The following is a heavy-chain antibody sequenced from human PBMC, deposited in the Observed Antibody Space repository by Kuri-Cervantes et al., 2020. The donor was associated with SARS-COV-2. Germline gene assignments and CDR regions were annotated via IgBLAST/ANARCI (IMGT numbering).Heavy chain of an antibody. D-gene: IGHD6-13*01. CDR1: GFTFSSYA. V-gene: IGHV3-23*01. CDR3: AKASVTAAAPIDY. Sequence: GESLKISCAASGFTFSSYAMSWVRQAPGKGLEWVSAISGSGGSTYYADSVKGRFTISRDNSKNTLYLQINSLRAEDTAVYYCAKASVTAAAPIDYWGQGTPVTVSS. CDR2: ISGSGGST. J-gene: IGHJ4*02.